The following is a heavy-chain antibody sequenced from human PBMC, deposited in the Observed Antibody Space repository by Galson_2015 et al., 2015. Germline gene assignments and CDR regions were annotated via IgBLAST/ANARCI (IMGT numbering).Heavy chain of an antibody. D-gene: IGHD2-2*01. CDR1: GGTFSSYA. V-gene: IGHV1-69*13. CDR3: ARAPHTPYCSSTSCYFPDY. Sequence: SVKVSCKASGGTFSSYAISWVRQAPGQGLEWMGGIIPIFGTANYAQKFQGRVTITADESTSTTYMELSSLRSEDTAVYYCARAPHTPYCSSTSCYFPDYWGQGTLVTVSS. J-gene: IGHJ4*02. CDR2: IIPIFGTA.